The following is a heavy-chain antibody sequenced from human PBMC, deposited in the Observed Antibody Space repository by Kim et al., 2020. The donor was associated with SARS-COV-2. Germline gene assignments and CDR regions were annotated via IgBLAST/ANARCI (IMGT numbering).Heavy chain of an antibody. J-gene: IGHJ6*02. V-gene: IGHV4-4*02. D-gene: IGHD3-10*01. Sequence: PPLKGRVTISVDKYKNQFSLKLSSVTAADTAVYYCARAMVRGVIMHGMDVWGQGTTVTVSS. CDR3: ARAMVRGVIMHGMDV.